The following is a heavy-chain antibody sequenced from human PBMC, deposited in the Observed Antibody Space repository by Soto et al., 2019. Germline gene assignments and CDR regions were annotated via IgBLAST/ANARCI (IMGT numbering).Heavy chain of an antibody. Sequence: SETLSLTCTVSGGSISSFYWSWIRQPPGKGLEWIGYVFYSGDTNYNPSLKSRVTITVDTSTNQCSLNLRSVTAADTAVYYCARDGDHYYMDVWGKGTTVTVSS. V-gene: IGHV4-59*12. J-gene: IGHJ6*03. CDR2: VFYSGDT. D-gene: IGHD2-8*01. CDR1: GGSISSFY. CDR3: ARDGDHYYMDV.